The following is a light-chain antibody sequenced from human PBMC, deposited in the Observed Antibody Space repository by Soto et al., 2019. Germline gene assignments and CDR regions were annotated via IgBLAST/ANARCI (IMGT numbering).Light chain of an antibody. V-gene: IGKV3-20*01. Sequence: EIVLTQSPGTLSLSPGERATLSCRASQSVSSSYLAWYQQKPGQAPRLLIYGASSRATGIPDRFSGSGSGTDFTLTISRMEPEDFAVYYCQQYGLTFGRGTKVDIX. J-gene: IGKJ4*02. CDR3: QQYGLT. CDR1: QSVSSSY. CDR2: GAS.